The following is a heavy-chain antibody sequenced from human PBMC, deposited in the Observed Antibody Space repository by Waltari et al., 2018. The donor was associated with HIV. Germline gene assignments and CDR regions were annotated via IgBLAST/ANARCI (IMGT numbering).Heavy chain of an antibody. Sequence: EVQLVESGGGLVQPGGSLRLSCAASGFTFSSYWMHWVRQAPGKGLVWVSRINSDGSSTSYADSVKVRFTISRDNAKNTLYLQMNSLRAEDTAVYYCASLGAWGAFDIWGQGTMVTVSS. J-gene: IGHJ3*02. D-gene: IGHD7-27*01. CDR1: GFTFSSYW. CDR2: INSDGSST. CDR3: ASLGAWGAFDI. V-gene: IGHV3-74*01.